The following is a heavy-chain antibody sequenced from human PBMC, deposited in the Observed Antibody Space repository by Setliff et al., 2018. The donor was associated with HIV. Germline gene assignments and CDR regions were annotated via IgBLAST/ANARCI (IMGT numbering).Heavy chain of an antibody. J-gene: IGHJ6*02. Sequence: GGSLRLSCAASGFTFSDYWMSWVRQAPGKGLEWVAFIRYDGSNKYYADSVKGRFTISRDNAKNSMDLQMNSLRAEDTAIYYCARKLRPGHGVDVWGQGTTVTVSS. CDR2: IRYDGSNK. D-gene: IGHD3-10*01. CDR3: ARKLRPGHGVDV. V-gene: IGHV3-30*02. CDR1: GFTFSDYW.